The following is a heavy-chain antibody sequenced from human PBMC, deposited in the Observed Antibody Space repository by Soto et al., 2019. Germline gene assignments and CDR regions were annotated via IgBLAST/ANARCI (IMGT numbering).Heavy chain of an antibody. CDR3: ARAGSFRFDY. CDR2: INVDGTSI. CDR1: GFSFSSYW. D-gene: IGHD3-10*01. Sequence: GGSLRPSFEGSGFSFSSYWIHWVREAPGKGLVWVSRINVDGTSISYADSVKGRFTISRDNAKNTLYLQINSRGVDDTAVYYCARAGSFRFDYWGLGT. J-gene: IGHJ4*02. V-gene: IGHV3-74*01.